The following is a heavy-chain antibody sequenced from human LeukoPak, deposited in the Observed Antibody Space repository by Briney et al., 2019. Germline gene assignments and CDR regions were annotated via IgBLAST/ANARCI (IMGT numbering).Heavy chain of an antibody. J-gene: IGHJ4*02. D-gene: IGHD3-22*01. CDR2: ISYDGSNT. CDR3: AKGSYYDSSGSFYFDY. V-gene: IGHV3-30*18. Sequence: GRSLRLSCAASGFTFSSYGMHWVRQAPGKGLEWVAVISYDGSNTYYADSVKGRFTISRDNSKNTLYVQVNSLGTEDTAAYYCAKGSYYDSSGSFYFDYWGQGTLVTVSS. CDR1: GFTFSSYG.